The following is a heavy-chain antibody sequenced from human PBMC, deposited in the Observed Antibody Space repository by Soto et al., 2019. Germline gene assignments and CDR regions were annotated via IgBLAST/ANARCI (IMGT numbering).Heavy chain of an antibody. V-gene: IGHV1-69*08. CDR1: GGTFSSYT. D-gene: IGHD2-2*01. CDR2: IIPILGIA. Sequence: QVQLVQSGAEVKKPGSSVKVSCKASGGTFSSYTISWVRQAPGQGLEWMGRIIPILGIANYAQKFQGRVTITADKSTSTAYMELSSLRSEDTAVYYCARDPDCSSTSCQDWYFDLWGRGTLVTVSS. CDR3: ARDPDCSSTSCQDWYFDL. J-gene: IGHJ2*01.